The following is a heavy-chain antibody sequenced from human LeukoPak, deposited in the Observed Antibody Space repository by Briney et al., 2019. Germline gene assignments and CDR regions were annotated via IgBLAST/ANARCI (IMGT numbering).Heavy chain of an antibody. Sequence: GGSLRLSCAASGFTFSSYSMNWVRQAPGKGLEWVSSISSSSSYIHSADSVRGRFSISRDNAKNSLFLQMNSLRAEDTAVYYCARDEWGDAFDIWGQGTMVTVFS. J-gene: IGHJ3*02. CDR3: ARDEWGDAFDI. CDR2: ISSSSSYI. CDR1: GFTFSSYS. V-gene: IGHV3-21*01. D-gene: IGHD1-26*01.